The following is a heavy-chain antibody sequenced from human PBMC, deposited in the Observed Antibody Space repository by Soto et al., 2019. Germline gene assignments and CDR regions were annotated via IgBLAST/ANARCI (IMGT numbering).Heavy chain of an antibody. Sequence: GGSLRLSCAASGFTFSDYYMSWIRQAPGKGLEWVSYISSSGSTIYYADSVKGRFTISRDNAKNSLYLQMNSLRAEDTAVYYCAREAPADIAVAGTDYWGQGTLVTVSS. V-gene: IGHV3-11*01. CDR3: AREAPADIAVAGTDY. D-gene: IGHD6-19*01. CDR2: ISSSGSTI. J-gene: IGHJ4*02. CDR1: GFTFSDYY.